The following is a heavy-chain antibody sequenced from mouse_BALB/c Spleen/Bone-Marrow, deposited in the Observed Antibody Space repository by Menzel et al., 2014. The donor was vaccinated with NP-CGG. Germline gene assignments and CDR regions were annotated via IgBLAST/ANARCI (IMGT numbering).Heavy chain of an antibody. J-gene: IGHJ2*01. Sequence: QVHVKQSGPQVVRPGASVKISCKASGYSFTSYWMHWVKQRPGQGLEWIGMIDPSDSETRSNQKFKDKATLTVDKSSSTAYMQLSSPTSEDSAVYYCARVGLRLPYYFDYWGQGTTLTVSS. D-gene: IGHD1-2*01. CDR3: ARVGLRLPYYFDY. V-gene: IGHV1S127*01. CDR2: IDPSDSET. CDR1: GYSFTSYW.